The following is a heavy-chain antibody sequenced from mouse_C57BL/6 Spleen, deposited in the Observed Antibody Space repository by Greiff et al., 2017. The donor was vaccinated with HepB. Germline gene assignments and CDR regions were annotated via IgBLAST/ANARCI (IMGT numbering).Heavy chain of an antibody. D-gene: IGHD1-1*01. CDR2: IWSGGST. V-gene: IGHV2-4*01. CDR3: ASLYYYGSPYYAMDY. J-gene: IGHJ4*01. Sequence: VQLVESGPGLVQPSQSLSITCTVSGFSLTSYGVHWVRQPPGKGLEWLGVIWSGGSTDYNAAFISRLSISKDNSKSQVFFKMNSLQADDTAIYYCASLYYYGSPYYAMDYWGQGTSVTVSS. CDR1: GFSLTSYG.